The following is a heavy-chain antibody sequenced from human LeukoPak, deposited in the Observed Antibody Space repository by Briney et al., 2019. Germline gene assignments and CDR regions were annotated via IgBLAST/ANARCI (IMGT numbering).Heavy chain of an antibody. CDR1: GFTFSSYW. D-gene: IGHD4-23*01. CDR3: ARDRFGYGGNSGL. V-gene: IGHV3-66*01. J-gene: IGHJ4*02. Sequence: GGSLRLSCAASGFTFSSYWMSWVRQAPGKGLEWVSVIYSGGSTYYADSVKGRFTISRDNSKNTLYLQMNSLRAEDTAVYYCARDRFGYGGNSGLWGQGTLVTVSS. CDR2: IYSGGST.